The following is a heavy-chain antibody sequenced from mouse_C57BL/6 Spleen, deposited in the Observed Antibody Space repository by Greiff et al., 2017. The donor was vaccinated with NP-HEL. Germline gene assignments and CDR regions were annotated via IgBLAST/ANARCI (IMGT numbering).Heavy chain of an antibody. D-gene: IGHD1-1*01. Sequence: VQVVESGAELVRPGASVKLSCKASGYTFTDYYINWVKQRPGQGLEWIARIYPGSGNTYYNEKFKGKATLTAEKSSSTAYMQLSSLTSEDSAVYFCARGPYYYGSSSYAMDYWGQGTSVTVSS. V-gene: IGHV1-76*01. CDR3: ARGPYYYGSSSYAMDY. CDR2: IYPGSGNT. J-gene: IGHJ4*01. CDR1: GYTFTDYY.